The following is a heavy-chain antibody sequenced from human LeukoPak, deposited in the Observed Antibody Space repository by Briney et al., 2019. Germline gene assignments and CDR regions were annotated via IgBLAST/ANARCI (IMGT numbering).Heavy chain of an antibody. Sequence: GGSLRLSCAASGFTFSSYAMSWVRQVPGKGLEWVSAISGSGGSTYYADSVKGRFTISRDDSKNTLYLQMNSLRAEDTAVYYCAKHRIVVVTAQDYWGQGTQVTVSS. D-gene: IGHD2-21*02. CDR3: AKHRIVVVTAQDY. CDR1: GFTFSSYA. CDR2: ISGSGGST. V-gene: IGHV3-23*01. J-gene: IGHJ4*02.